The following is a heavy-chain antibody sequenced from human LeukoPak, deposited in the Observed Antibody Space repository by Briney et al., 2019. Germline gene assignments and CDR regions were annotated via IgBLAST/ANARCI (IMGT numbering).Heavy chain of an antibody. CDR2: ISGSGGST. Sequence: PGGSLRLSCAASGFTFSSYAMSWVRQAPGKGLEWVSAISGSGGSTYYADSVKGRFTISRDNSKNTLYLQMNSLRAEDTAVYYCAKDVLRFLEWLLWDYWGQGTLVTVSS. D-gene: IGHD3-3*01. CDR3: AKDVLRFLEWLLWDY. V-gene: IGHV3-23*01. J-gene: IGHJ4*02. CDR1: GFTFSSYA.